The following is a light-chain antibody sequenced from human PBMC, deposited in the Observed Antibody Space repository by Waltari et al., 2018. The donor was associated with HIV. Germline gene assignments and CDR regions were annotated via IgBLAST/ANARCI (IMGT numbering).Light chain of an antibody. CDR1: SSNIGAGYD. CDR3: QSYDSSLSPWV. Sequence: PGQRVTISCTGSSSNIGAGYDVHWYQQLPGTAPKLLIYGNSNRPSGVPDRFSGSKSGTSASLAITGLQAEDEADYYCQSYDSSLSPWVFGGGTKLTVL. V-gene: IGLV1-40*01. J-gene: IGLJ3*02. CDR2: GNS.